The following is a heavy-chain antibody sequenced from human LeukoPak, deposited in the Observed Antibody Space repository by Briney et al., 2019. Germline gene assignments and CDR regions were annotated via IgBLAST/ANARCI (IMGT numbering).Heavy chain of an antibody. J-gene: IGHJ4*02. CDR2: IRSKSYGETT. V-gene: IGHV3-49*04. Sequence: GGSLRLSFTASGLMFGGYAVSWVSQAPGKWMEWVGFIRSKSYGETTEYAASVKGRFTISRDDSNSIAYLQMSSLKTEDTAVYYCSRAVAHLDYWGQGTLVTVSS. CDR3: SRAVAHLDY. D-gene: IGHD4-23*01. CDR1: GLMFGGYA.